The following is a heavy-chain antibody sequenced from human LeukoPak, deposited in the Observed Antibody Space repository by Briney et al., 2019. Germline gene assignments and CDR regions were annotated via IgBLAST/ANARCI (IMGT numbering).Heavy chain of an antibody. CDR1: GFTFSDYY. D-gene: IGHD2-2*01. Sequence: GESLKISCAASGFTFSDYYMSWIRQAPGKGLEWVSYISSSGNTIYYADSVKGRFTISRDNAKNSLYLQMKSLRAEDTAVYYCARPAPEGFYYYYMDVWGKGTTVTVSS. CDR2: ISSSGNTI. J-gene: IGHJ6*03. CDR3: ARPAPEGFYYYYMDV. V-gene: IGHV3-11*04.